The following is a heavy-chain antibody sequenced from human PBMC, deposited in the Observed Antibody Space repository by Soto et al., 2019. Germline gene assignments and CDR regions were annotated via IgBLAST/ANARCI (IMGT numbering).Heavy chain of an antibody. CDR1: GDSVSSNSAA. J-gene: IGHJ6*02. Sequence: SETLSLTCAISGDSVSSNSAAWNWIRQSLSRGLEWLGRTYYRSKWYNDYAVSVKSRITINPDTSKNQFSLQLNSVTPEDTAVYYCARDKDIVVVPAAIRAYYYYGMDVWGQGTTVTSP. CDR2: TYYRSKWYN. V-gene: IGHV6-1*01. D-gene: IGHD2-2*02. CDR3: ARDKDIVVVPAAIRAYYYYGMDV.